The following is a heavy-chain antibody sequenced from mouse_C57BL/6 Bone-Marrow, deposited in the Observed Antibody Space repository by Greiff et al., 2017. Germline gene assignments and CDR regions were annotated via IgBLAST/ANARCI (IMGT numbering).Heavy chain of an antibody. Sequence: QVQLQQPGAELVKPGASVKLSCKASGYTFTSYWMHWVKQRPGQGLEWIGMIHPNSGSTNYNEKFKSKATLTVDKSSSTAYMQLSSLTSEDTAVYYRTISSCVLQRPDWSFDVWGTGTPVTVSS. J-gene: IGHJ1*03. V-gene: IGHV1-64*01. D-gene: IGHD1-1*01. CDR3: TISSCVLQRPDWSFDV. CDR1: GYTFTSYW. CDR2: IHPNSGST.